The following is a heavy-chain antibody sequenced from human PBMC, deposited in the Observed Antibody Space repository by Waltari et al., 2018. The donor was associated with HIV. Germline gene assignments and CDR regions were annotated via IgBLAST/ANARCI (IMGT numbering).Heavy chain of an antibody. V-gene: IGHV4-39*01. J-gene: IGHJ4*02. Sequence: QLQLQVSGPGLVKPSEALSLICTVSGGAISSPKNYWAWIRQSPGTGLEWIGRCEYSEGTAHNPPIKVRVTRTADTSKNQFSLRLSSVTAADTAIYYCATQALYDRNGYYLYYFDPWGQGTRVTVSS. CDR3: ATQALYDRNGYYLYYFDP. D-gene: IGHD5-12*01. CDR2: CEYSEGT. CDR1: GGAISSPKNY.